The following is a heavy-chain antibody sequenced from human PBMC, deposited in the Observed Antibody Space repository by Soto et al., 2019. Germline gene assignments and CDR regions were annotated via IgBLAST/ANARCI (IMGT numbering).Heavy chain of an antibody. D-gene: IGHD6-13*01. CDR2: ISCGGKYL. Sequence: EVQLVESGGGLVKPGGSLRLSCAASGLTFSTYGMNWVRQAPGKGLEWVSSISCGGKYLDYADSVKGRLTTSRDNAKNSLYPQLDSLRVEDTTVYYCATAGAAGAVMGVWGQGNRVTVSS. CDR1: GLTFSTYG. J-gene: IGHJ6*02. V-gene: IGHV3-21*01. CDR3: ATAGAAGAVMGV.